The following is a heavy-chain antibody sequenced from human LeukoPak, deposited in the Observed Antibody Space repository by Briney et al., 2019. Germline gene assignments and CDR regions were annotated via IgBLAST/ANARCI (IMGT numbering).Heavy chain of an antibody. Sequence: GGSLRLSCAASGFTFSSHAMGWVRQAPGKGLEWVSAIGGSGGSTYYADSVKGRFTISRDNSKNTLYLQMNSLGAEDTALYYCARDPGVVAFHYFDYWGQGTLVTVSS. D-gene: IGHD3-3*01. CDR2: IGGSGGST. CDR1: GFTFSSHA. CDR3: ARDPGVVAFHYFDY. J-gene: IGHJ4*02. V-gene: IGHV3-23*01.